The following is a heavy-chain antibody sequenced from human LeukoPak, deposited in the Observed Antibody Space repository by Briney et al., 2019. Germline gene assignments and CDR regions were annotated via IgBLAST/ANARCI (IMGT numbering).Heavy chain of an antibody. D-gene: IGHD5-12*01. CDR2: IYTSGST. Sequence: SETLSLTCTVSGGSISSYYWSWIRQPAGKGLGWIGRIYTSGSTNYNPSLKSRVTMSVDTSKNQFSLKLSSVTAADTAVYYCARGGSGYDSDYWGQGTLVTVSS. V-gene: IGHV4-4*07. J-gene: IGHJ4*02. CDR3: ARGGSGYDSDY. CDR1: GGSISSYY.